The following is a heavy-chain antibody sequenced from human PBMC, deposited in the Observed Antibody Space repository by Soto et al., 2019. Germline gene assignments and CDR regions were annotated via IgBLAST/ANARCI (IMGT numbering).Heavy chain of an antibody. D-gene: IGHD6-13*01. V-gene: IGHV3-64*01. CDR1: GSPFGNYE. CDR3: ARRGYGSRWPNVYMDV. J-gene: IGHJ6*03. Sequence: EAQLVESGGGLVQPGGSLRLSFAASGSPFGNYEIHWISQAPGKGLEKVPGISNNGAQTDYAKYVKGRFTISRDNSENTLYLQMGSLRAEDMALYYCARRGYGSRWPNVYMDVWGKGTTVTVSS. CDR2: ISNNGAQT.